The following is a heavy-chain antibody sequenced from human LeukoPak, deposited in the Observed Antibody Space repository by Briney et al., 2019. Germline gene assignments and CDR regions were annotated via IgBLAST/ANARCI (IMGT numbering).Heavy chain of an antibody. CDR3: ARNLSPYSSSPLDY. V-gene: IGHV1-69*05. J-gene: IGHJ4*02. D-gene: IGHD6-6*01. CDR1: GGTFSSYA. CDR2: IIPIFGTA. Sequence: GASVKVSCKASGGTFSSYAIRWVRQAPGQGLEWMGGIIPIFGTANYAQKFQGRVTITTDESTSTAYMELSSLRSEDTAVYYCARNLSPYSSSPLDYWGQGTLVTVSS.